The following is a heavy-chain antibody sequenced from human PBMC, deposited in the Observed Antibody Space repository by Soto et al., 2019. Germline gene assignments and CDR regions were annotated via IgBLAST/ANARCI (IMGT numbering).Heavy chain of an antibody. CDR3: ARDMTTVTSDAFDI. Sequence: ETLSLTCSVSSGSISGSYWSWIRQSPGKGLEWLGYVYYTGSTNYSPSLRSRVSISVDTSKNEFSLRLSSVTAADTAVYYCARDMTTVTSDAFDIWGQGTMVTVSS. CDR1: SGSISGSY. D-gene: IGHD4-17*01. CDR2: VYYTGST. V-gene: IGHV4-59*01. J-gene: IGHJ3*02.